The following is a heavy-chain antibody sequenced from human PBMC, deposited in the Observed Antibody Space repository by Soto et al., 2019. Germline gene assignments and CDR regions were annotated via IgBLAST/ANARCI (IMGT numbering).Heavy chain of an antibody. V-gene: IGHV4-4*07. D-gene: IGHD2-21*01. CDR2: IYATGTT. CDR1: GASISGFY. CDR3: ARLRIATNNYKWFDP. Sequence: SETLSLTCTVSGASISGFYWSWIRKSAGKGLEWIGRIYATGTTDYNPSLKSRVMMSVDTSKKQFSLKLRSVTAADTAVYYCARLRIATNNYKWFDPWGQGTLVTVSS. J-gene: IGHJ5*02.